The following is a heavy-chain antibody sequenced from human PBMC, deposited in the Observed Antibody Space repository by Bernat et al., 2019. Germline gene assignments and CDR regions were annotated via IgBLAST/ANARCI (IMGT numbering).Heavy chain of an antibody. CDR3: AKAPFYGDYLGYFDY. D-gene: IGHD4-17*01. CDR2: ISYDGSNK. J-gene: IGHJ4*02. V-gene: IGHV3-30*18. CDR1: GFTFSSYG. Sequence: QVQLVESGGGVVQPGRSLRLSCAASGFTFSSYGMHWVRQAPGKGLERVAVISYDGSNKYYADSVKGRFTISRDNSKNTLYLQMNRLRAEDTAVYYCAKAPFYGDYLGYFDYWGQGTLVTVSS.